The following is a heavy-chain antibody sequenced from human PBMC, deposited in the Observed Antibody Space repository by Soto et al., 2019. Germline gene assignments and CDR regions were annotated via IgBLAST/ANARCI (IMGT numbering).Heavy chain of an antibody. CDR3: AKGGYCSTTSCVSWFDP. CDR2: LNAGNGDT. V-gene: IGHV1-3*01. J-gene: IGHJ5*02. CDR1: GYSFTTYS. D-gene: IGHD2-2*01. Sequence: QVHLEQSGAVVKKPGASVKVACKASGYSFTTYSMHWVRQAPGQRPEWIGWLNAGNGDTKYSQALQGRVTITVDTSATTVYLELSSLTSEDTAVYYCAKGGYCSTTSCVSWFDPWGQGTQVTVSP.